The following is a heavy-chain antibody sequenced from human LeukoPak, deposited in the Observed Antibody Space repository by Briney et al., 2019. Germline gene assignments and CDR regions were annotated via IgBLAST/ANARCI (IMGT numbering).Heavy chain of an antibody. CDR3: ARGGLLSSFDY. D-gene: IGHD3-10*01. J-gene: IGHJ4*02. V-gene: IGHV4-30-2*01. Sequence: SETLSLTCAVSGGSISSGGYSWSWIRQPPGKGLEWIAYIYQSGNTDYSPSLKSRVTISIDRSKNQFSLKLTSVTAADTAVYFCARGGLLSSFDYWGQGTLVTVSS. CDR2: IYQSGNT. CDR1: GGSISSGGYS.